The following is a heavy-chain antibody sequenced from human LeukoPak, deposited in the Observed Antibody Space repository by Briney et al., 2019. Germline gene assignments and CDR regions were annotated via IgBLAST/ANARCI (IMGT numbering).Heavy chain of an antibody. V-gene: IGHV4-39*07. D-gene: IGHD6-19*01. CDR2: ILYTGRS. CDR1: GGSISSVSYY. J-gene: IGHJ4*02. Sequence: PSETLSLTCTVSGGSISSVSYYWGWIRQPPGKGLECIGSILYTGRSYYNPSLKRRVTISVDTSKNQFSLKLSSVTAADTAVYYCAKILYSSNIDYWGQGTLVTVSS. CDR3: AKILYSSNIDY.